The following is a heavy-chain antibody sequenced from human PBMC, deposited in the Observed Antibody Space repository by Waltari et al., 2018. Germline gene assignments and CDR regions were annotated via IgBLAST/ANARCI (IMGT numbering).Heavy chain of an antibody. D-gene: IGHD3-16*01. CDR2: IYTSGST. J-gene: IGHJ4*02. CDR3: ARFARAAGLFDY. Sequence: QVQLQESGPGLVKPSQTLSLTCTVSGGSISSGSYYWSWIRQPAGKGLWWIGRIYTSGSTNYNPSLKSRVTISVDTSKNQFSLKLSSVTAADTAVYYCARFARAAGLFDYWGQGTLVTVSS. CDR1: GGSISSGSYY. V-gene: IGHV4-61*02.